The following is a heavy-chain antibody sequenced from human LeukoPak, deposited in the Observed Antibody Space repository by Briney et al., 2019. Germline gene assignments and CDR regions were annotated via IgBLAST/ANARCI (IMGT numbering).Heavy chain of an antibody. CDR2: IHTSGDT. CDR3: IVFGDSNH. V-gene: IGHV3-53*01. Sequence: GGSLRLSCAASGLTGSHNYVSWVRQAPGKGLEWVSAIHTSGDTCYTDSVKGRFTISRDTSKNTLYLQINSLRVEDTAVYYCIVFGDSNHWGQGTLVTVSS. J-gene: IGHJ5*02. CDR1: GLTGSHNY. D-gene: IGHD2-21*01.